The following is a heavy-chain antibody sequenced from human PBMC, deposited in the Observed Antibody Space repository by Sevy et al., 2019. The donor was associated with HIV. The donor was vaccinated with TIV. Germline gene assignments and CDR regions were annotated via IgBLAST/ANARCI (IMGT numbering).Heavy chain of an antibody. D-gene: IGHD6-19*01. V-gene: IGHV3-21*01. Sequence: GGSLRLSCAASGFTFNNYAMNWVRQAPGKGLEWVSSISSSSSYIYYADSVKGRFTISRDNAKNSLYLQMNSLRAEDTAVYYCARGGSGPFGYWGQRTLVTVSS. CDR1: GFTFNNYA. CDR2: ISSSSSYI. J-gene: IGHJ4*02. CDR3: ARGGSGPFGY.